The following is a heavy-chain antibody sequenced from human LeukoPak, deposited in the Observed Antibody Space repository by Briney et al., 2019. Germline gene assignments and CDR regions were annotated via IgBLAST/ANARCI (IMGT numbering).Heavy chain of an antibody. Sequence: QPGGSLRLSCAASGFTFSSYWMHWVRQAPGKGLVWVSRINSDGSSTSYADSVKGRFTISRDNAKNTLYLQMNSLRAEDTAVYYCARGTTARAYYYYMDVWGKGTTVTVSS. CDR1: GFTFSSYW. CDR3: ARGTTARAYYYYMDV. J-gene: IGHJ6*03. D-gene: IGHD2/OR15-2a*01. V-gene: IGHV3-74*01. CDR2: INSDGSST.